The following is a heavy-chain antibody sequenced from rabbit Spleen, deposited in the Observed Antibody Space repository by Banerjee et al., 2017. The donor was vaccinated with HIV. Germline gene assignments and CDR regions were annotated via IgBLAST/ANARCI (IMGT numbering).Heavy chain of an antibody. CDR2: INASTGKP. Sequence: QEQLMESGGGLVQPGGSLTLTCKASGFSFSDRDVMCWVRQAPGKGLEWIACINASTGKPVYATWAKGRFTISRTSSTTVTLRMTSLKVADRATYFCARDLVGVIGWNFGWWGPGTLVTVS. J-gene: IGHJ4*01. D-gene: IGHD1-1*01. CDR1: GFSFSDRDV. V-gene: IGHV1S45*01. CDR3: ARDLVGVIGWNFGW.